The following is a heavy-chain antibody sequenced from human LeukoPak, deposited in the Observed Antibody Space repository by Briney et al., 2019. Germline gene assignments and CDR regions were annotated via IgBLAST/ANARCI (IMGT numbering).Heavy chain of an antibody. Sequence: GGSLRLSCAASGFTFSDHYMSWVRQAPGKGLEWVSLIYSGGSTYYADSVKGRFTISRDNSKNTLYLQMNSLRAEDTAVYYCASNGYSSGWSTPFDYWGQGTLVTVSS. J-gene: IGHJ4*02. CDR1: GFTFSDHY. CDR2: IYSGGST. V-gene: IGHV3-53*01. CDR3: ASNGYSSGWSTPFDY. D-gene: IGHD6-19*01.